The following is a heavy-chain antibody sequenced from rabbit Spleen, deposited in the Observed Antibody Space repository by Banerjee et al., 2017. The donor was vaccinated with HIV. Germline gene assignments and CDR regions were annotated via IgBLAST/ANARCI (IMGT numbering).Heavy chain of an antibody. Sequence: EESGGDLVKPGASLTLTCIASGVSFSGSSYMFWVRQEQGKGLEWIACIDASDRGSTYSACWAEGRFTTNKASSTTVTLQMTSLTTADTAPFFCARDISSIFSSRVMVPWGPGTFVTVS. J-gene: IGHJ6*02. V-gene: IGHV1S40*01. D-gene: IGHD1-1*01. CDR3: ARDISSIFSSRVMVP. CDR1: GVSFSGSSY. CDR2: IDASDRGST.